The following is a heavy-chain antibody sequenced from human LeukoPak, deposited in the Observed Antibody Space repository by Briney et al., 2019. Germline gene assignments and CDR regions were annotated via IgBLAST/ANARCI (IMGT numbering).Heavy chain of an antibody. CDR2: IYYSGST. CDR1: GGSISSYY. V-gene: IGHV4-59*01. CDR3: AREPMVRGVISSYGMDV. D-gene: IGHD3-10*01. Sequence: SGTLSLTCTVSGGSISSYYWSWIRQPPGKGLEWIGYIYYSGSTNYNPSLKSRVTISVDTSKNQFSLKLSSVTAADTAVYYCAREPMVRGVISSYGMDVWGQGTTVTVSS. J-gene: IGHJ6*02.